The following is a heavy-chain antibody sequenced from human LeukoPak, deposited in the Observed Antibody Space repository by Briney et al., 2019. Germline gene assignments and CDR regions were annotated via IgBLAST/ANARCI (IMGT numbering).Heavy chain of an antibody. J-gene: IGHJ3*02. D-gene: IGHD3-22*01. Sequence: GGSLRLSCAASGFTVSSNYMSWVRQAPGKGLEWVSVIYSGGSTYYADSVKGRFTISRDNSKNTLYLQMNSLRAEDTAVYYCAKVLIADSYYDSTGAHDGFDMWGQGTMVTVSS. CDR1: GFTVSSNY. V-gene: IGHV3-66*01. CDR2: IYSGGST. CDR3: AKVLIADSYYDSTGAHDGFDM.